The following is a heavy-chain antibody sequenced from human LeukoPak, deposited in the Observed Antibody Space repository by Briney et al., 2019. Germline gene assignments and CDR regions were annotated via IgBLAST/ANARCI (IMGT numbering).Heavy chain of an antibody. D-gene: IGHD3-10*01. Sequence: ETLSLTCIVSGGSISSSSYYWGWIRQPPGMGLEWVAAISGSGGSTYYADSVKGRFTISRDNSKDTLDLHMNSLRPEDTAEYYCARDLRFGESPGNRFDYWGQGTLVTVSS. V-gene: IGHV3-23*01. CDR1: GGSISSSSYY. CDR2: ISGSGGST. CDR3: ARDLRFGESPGNRFDY. J-gene: IGHJ4*02.